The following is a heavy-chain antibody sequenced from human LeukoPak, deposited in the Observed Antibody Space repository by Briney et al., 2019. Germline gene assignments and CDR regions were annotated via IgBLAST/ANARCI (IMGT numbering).Heavy chain of an antibody. D-gene: IGHD3-22*01. V-gene: IGHV1-8*01. CDR2: MNPNSGNT. CDR1: GYTFTSYD. CDR3: ARVPDSSGYYGFDY. J-gene: IGHJ4*02. Sequence: ASVKVSCKASGYTFTSYDINWVRQATGQGLEWMGWMNPNSGNTGYAQKFQGRVTMTRNTSISTAYMELSSLRSEDTAVYYCARVPDSSGYYGFDYWGQGTLVTVSS.